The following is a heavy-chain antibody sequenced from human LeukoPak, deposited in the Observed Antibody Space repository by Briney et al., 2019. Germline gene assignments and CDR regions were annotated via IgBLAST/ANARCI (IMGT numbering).Heavy chain of an antibody. CDR2: IYQGGRT. J-gene: IGHJ2*01. CDR3: AGAYYVGYSYGRNHYWYFDL. CDR1: GFSVIGDY. V-gene: IGHV3-53*01. D-gene: IGHD5-18*01. Sequence: GGSLRLSCAASGFSVIGDYMSWVRQAPGKGLEWVSVIYQGGRTYYADSMKGRFTISSDNSKNTVYLQMNSLRAEDTAVYYCAGAYYVGYSYGRNHYWYFDLWGRGTLVTVSS.